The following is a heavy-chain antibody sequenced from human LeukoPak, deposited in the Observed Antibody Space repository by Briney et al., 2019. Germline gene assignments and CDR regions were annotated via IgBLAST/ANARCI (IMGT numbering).Heavy chain of an antibody. CDR2: ISAYNGNT. V-gene: IGHV1-18*01. J-gene: IGHJ4*02. D-gene: IGHD1-14*01. CDR1: GYTFTSYG. Sequence: ASMKVSCKASGYTFTSYGIFWVRQAPGQGLEWMGWISAYNGNTNYAQKFQGRVTMTRDTSISTAYMELSRLRSDDTAVYYCATLEVCWGQGTLVTVSS. CDR3: ATLEVC.